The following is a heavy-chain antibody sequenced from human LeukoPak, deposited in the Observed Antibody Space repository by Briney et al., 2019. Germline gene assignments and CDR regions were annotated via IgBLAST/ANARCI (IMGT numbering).Heavy chain of an antibody. J-gene: IGHJ4*02. D-gene: IGHD3-16*01. CDR2: IYAGGIT. CDR1: GFTVSSNY. CDR3: AKDEFVTKFIKRRDYDYVWGSPEN. V-gene: IGHV3-66*02. Sequence: GGSLRLSCAPSGFTVSSNYMTWVRQAPGKGLEWVSIIYAGGITNYSGSLKGRFTISRDNSKNTLYLQMNSLRAEDTAVYYCAKDEFVTKFIKRRDYDYVWGSPENWGQGTLVTVSS.